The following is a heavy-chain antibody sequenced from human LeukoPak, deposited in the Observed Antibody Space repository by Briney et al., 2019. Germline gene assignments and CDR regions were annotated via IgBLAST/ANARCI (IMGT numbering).Heavy chain of an antibody. Sequence: SVKVSCKASGGTFSSYAISWVRQAPGQGLEWMGGIIPIFGTANYAQKFQGRVTITTDESTSTAYMELSSLRSEDTAVYYCARVRRGYSYGLDYWGQGTLVTVSS. CDR1: GGTFSSYA. J-gene: IGHJ4*02. V-gene: IGHV1-69*05. CDR2: IIPIFGTA. CDR3: ARVRRGYSYGLDY. D-gene: IGHD5-18*01.